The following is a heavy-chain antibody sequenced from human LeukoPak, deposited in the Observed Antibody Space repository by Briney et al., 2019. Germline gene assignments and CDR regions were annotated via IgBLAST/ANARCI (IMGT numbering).Heavy chain of an antibody. CDR3: ASGYCSSTSCYDEEFDY. CDR2: INPNSGGT. J-gene: IGHJ4*02. CDR1: GYTFTGYY. D-gene: IGHD2-2*03. Sequence: GASVKVSCKASGYTFTGYYMHWVRQAPGQGLEWVGWINPNSGGTNYAQKFQGRVTMTRDTSISTAYMELSRLRSDDTAVYYCASGYCSSTSCYDEEFDYWGQGTLVTVSS. V-gene: IGHV1-2*02.